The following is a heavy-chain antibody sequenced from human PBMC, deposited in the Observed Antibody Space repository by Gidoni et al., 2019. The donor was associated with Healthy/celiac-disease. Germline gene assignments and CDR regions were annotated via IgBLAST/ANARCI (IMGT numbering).Heavy chain of an antibody. J-gene: IGHJ4*02. CDR3: AKCCSGDY. CDR2: ISYDGSNK. Sequence: QVQLVESGGGVVQPGRSLSLSCAASGFTFSSYGMHWVRQAPGKGLEWGAVISYDGSNKYYADSVKGRFTISRDNSKNTLYLQMNSLRAEDTAVYYCAKCCSGDYWGQGTLVTVSS. CDR1: GFTFSSYG. V-gene: IGHV3-30*18. D-gene: IGHD2-15*01.